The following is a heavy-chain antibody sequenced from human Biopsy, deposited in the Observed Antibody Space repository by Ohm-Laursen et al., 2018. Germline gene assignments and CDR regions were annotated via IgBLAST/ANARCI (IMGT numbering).Heavy chain of an antibody. CDR1: GGSISSYY. D-gene: IGHD6-19*01. V-gene: IGHV4-59*01. Sequence: SQTLSLTCTVSGGSISSYYWMWIRQPPGKGLEWIGYIPHAQSPTYSPSLKSRVTISLDTSKNQFSLKMTSVTAADPAVYYCASGGQWARSHLNWFDPWGQGTLVTVSS. CDR2: IPHAQSP. J-gene: IGHJ5*02. CDR3: ASGGQWARSHLNWFDP.